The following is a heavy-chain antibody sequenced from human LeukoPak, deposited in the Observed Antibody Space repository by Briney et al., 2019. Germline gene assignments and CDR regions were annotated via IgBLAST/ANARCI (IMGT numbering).Heavy chain of an antibody. CDR1: GFTFSSYA. J-gene: IGHJ5*02. V-gene: IGHV3-23*01. D-gene: IGHD6-19*01. CDR2: ISGSGGST. CDR3: ARSIAVAEPFDH. Sequence: GASLRLSCAASGFTFSSYAMSWVRQAPGKGLEWVSAISGSGGSTYYADSVKGRFTISRDNSKNTLYLQMNSLRAEDTAVYFCARSIAVAEPFDHWGQGTLVPVSS.